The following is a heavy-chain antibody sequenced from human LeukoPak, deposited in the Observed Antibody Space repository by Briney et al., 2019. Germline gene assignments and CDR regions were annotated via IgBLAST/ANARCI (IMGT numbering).Heavy chain of an antibody. CDR2: ISYDGSNK. CDR3: ARDRGGHRGYYFDY. CDR1: GFTFSSYA. V-gene: IGHV3-30-3*01. Sequence: GGSLRLSCAASGFTFSSYAMHWVRQAPGKGLEWVAVISYDGSNKYYADSVKGRFTISRDNSKNTLYLQMNSQRAEDTAVYYCARDRGGHRGYYFDYWGQGTLVTVSS. D-gene: IGHD3-10*01. J-gene: IGHJ4*02.